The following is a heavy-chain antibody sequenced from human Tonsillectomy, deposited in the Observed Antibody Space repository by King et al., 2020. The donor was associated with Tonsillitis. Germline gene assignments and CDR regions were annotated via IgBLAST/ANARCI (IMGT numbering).Heavy chain of an antibody. Sequence: QLVQSGAEVKKPGASVKVSCEASNYTFSSYGISWVRQAPGQGLEWMGWISAYNGNTYYAQKLLGRVTMTTDTSTGTAYMELRSLRADDTAVYDCARGGKRGSSYYMDVWGKGTTVTVSS. J-gene: IGHJ6*03. CDR2: ISAYNGNT. V-gene: IGHV1-18*01. CDR3: ARGGKRGSSYYMDV. CDR1: NYTFSSYG. D-gene: IGHD4-23*01.